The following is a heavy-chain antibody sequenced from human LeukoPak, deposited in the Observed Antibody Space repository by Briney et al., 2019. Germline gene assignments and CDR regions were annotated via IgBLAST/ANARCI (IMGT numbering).Heavy chain of an antibody. D-gene: IGHD3-22*01. CDR2: ISGRGELT. CDR3: VKDRPNYYGSGGHYYRQNGGS. Sequence: QPGGSLGLSCGASGFTFSTYAMSWVRQPPGKGLEWVASISGRGELTYYTGSVRGRFTISRDNSRSTLYLQMNFLRTDDTAVYYCVKDRPNYYGSGGHYYRQNGGSWGQGTLVTVSS. J-gene: IGHJ5*02. V-gene: IGHV3-23*01. CDR1: GFTFSTYA.